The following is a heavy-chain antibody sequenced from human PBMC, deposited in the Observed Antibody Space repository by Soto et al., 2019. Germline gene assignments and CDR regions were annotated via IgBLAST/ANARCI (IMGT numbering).Heavy chain of an antibody. Sequence: HLQLQESGPGLVKPSETLSLTCSVSGGSITGSIHYWGWIRQPPGKGLEWIGSIFYNGSPYYSPSLRSRVTISVDTSKNQFYLKLNSVTAADTAVYYCARQNSDVPPVYFDLWGRGTLVTVSS. CDR1: GGSITGSIHY. CDR2: IFYNGSP. CDR3: ARQNSDVPPVYFDL. J-gene: IGHJ2*01. V-gene: IGHV4-39*01.